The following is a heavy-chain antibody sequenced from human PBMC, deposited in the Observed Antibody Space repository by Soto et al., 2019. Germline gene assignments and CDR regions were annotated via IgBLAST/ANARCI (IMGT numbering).Heavy chain of an antibody. CDR2: ISYDGSNK. D-gene: IGHD3-10*01. V-gene: IGHV3-30-3*01. Sequence: QVQLVVSGGGVVQPGRSLRLSCAASGFTFSSYAMHWFRQAPGKGLEWVAVISYDGSNKYYADSVKGRFTISRDNSKNXLXLXXNSPRAEDTAVYYCARDRSGSPPPRWFETDYGMDVWGQGTTVTVSS. CDR3: ARDRSGSPPPRWFETDYGMDV. J-gene: IGHJ6*02. CDR1: GFTFSSYA.